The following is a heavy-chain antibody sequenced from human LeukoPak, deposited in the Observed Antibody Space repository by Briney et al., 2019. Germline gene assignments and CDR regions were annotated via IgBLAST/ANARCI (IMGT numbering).Heavy chain of an antibody. CDR2: ISSSGSTI. V-gene: IGHV3-11*01. CDR3: ARVGMSKWELLYGYYYYMDV. D-gene: IGHD1-26*01. J-gene: IGHJ6*03. Sequence: GGSLRLSCAASGFTFSGYYMSWIRQAPGKGLEWVSYISSSGSTIYYADSVKGRFTISRDNAKNSLYLQMNSLRAEDTAVYYCARVGMSKWELLYGYYYYMDVWGKGTTVTISS. CDR1: GFTFSGYY.